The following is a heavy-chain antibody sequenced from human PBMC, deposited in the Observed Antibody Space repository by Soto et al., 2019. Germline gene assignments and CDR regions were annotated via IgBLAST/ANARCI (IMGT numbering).Heavy chain of an antibody. CDR3: ARDEEGRGVMAYFDY. D-gene: IGHD3-10*01. J-gene: IGHJ4*02. CDR1: GFTFSSYW. V-gene: IGHV3-74*01. Sequence: EVQLVESGGGLVQPGGSLRLSCAASGFTFSSYWMHWVHQAPGKGLVWVSRINSDGSSTSYADSVKGRFTIARDNAKNTLYLKMNSLRAEDTAVYYCARDEEGRGVMAYFDYWGQGTLVTVSS. CDR2: INSDGSST.